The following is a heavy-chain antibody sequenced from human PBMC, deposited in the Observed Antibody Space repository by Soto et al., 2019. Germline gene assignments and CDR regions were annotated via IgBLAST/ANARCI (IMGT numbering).Heavy chain of an antibody. CDR2: IYYSGST. V-gene: IGHV4-31*03. Sequence: QVQLQESGPGLVKPSQTLSLTCTVSGGSISSGGYYWSWIRQHPGKGLEWIGYIYYSGSTYYYPSLKSRVTISVDTSKNQFSLKLSSVTAADTAVYYCARERNYDSSGYSYYYGMDVWGQGTTVTVSS. J-gene: IGHJ6*02. D-gene: IGHD3-22*01. CDR1: GGSISSGGYY. CDR3: ARERNYDSSGYSYYYGMDV.